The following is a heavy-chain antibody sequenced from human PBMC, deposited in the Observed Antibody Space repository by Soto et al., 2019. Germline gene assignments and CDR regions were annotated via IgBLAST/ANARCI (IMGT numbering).Heavy chain of an antibody. CDR2: INPSGGST. J-gene: IGHJ4*02. V-gene: IGHV1-46*01. CDR1: GYTFTSYY. CDR3: ARVRISIVCGGDCYHNYFDY. Sequence: GASVKVSCKASGYTFTSYYMHWVRQAPGQGLEWMGIINPSGGSTSYAQKFQGRVTMTRDTSTSTVYMELSSLRSEDTAVYYCARVRISIVCGGDCYHNYFDYWGQGTLVTVSS. D-gene: IGHD2-21*02.